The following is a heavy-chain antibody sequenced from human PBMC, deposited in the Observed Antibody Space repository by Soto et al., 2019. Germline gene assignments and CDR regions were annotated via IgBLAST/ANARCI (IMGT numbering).Heavy chain of an antibody. J-gene: IGHJ4*02. Sequence: HPGGSLRLSCAASGFTFSNYAMNWVRQAPGKGLEWVSGISGHGGSTYYADSVKGRFTISRDNSKNTLYLQMHSLRAEDTAVYYCAKDPPGAGPDFDCWGQGTLVTVSS. CDR1: GFTFSNYA. D-gene: IGHD3-10*01. V-gene: IGHV3-23*01. CDR2: ISGHGGST. CDR3: AKDPPGAGPDFDC.